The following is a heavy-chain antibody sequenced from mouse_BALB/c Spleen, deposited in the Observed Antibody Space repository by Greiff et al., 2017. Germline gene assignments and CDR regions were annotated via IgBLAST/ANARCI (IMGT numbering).Heavy chain of an antibody. CDR3: TSYYGSSPGYFDY. Sequence: VQLQQPGAELVRPGASVKLSCKASGYTFTSYWINWVKQRPGQGLEWIGNIYPSDSYTNYNQKFKDKATLTVDKSSSTAYMQLSSPTSEDSAVYYCTSYYGSSPGYFDYWGQGTTLTVSS. J-gene: IGHJ2*01. V-gene: IGHV1-69*02. CDR1: GYTFTSYW. D-gene: IGHD1-1*01. CDR2: IYPSDSYT.